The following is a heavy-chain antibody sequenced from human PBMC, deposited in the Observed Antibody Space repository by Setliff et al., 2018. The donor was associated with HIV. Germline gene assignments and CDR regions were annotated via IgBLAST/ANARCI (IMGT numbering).Heavy chain of an antibody. J-gene: IGHJ6*02. CDR3: ERAPTLFGVEYYYYFGMDV. V-gene: IGHV1-2*02. D-gene: IGHD3-3*01. CDR1: GYTFTGYY. CDR2: INPHSGDT. Sequence: GASVKVSCKASGYTFTGYYMHWVRQAPGQGLEWMGWINPHSGDTNYAQKFQDRVTMTRDTSVNIAYMQLSRLRSDDTAVYYCERAPTLFGVEYYYYFGMDVWGQGTTVTVSS.